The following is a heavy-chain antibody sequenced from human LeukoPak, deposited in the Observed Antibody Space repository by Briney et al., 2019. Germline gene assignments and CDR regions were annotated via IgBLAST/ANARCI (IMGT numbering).Heavy chain of an antibody. CDR3: ARAVRYSYAGSDY. J-gene: IGHJ4*02. CDR2: IYYSGSA. Sequence: SETLSLTCTVSGGSISSGDSYWSWIRQPPGKGLEWIGYIYYSGSAYYNPSLKSRVTMSVDTSKNQLFLKLSSLTAADTAVYYCARAVRYSYAGSDYWGQGTLVTVSS. CDR1: GGSISSGDSY. V-gene: IGHV4-30-4*01. D-gene: IGHD5-18*01.